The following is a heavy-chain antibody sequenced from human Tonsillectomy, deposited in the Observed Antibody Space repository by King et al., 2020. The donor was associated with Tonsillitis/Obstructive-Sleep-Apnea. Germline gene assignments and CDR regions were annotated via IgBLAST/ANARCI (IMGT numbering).Heavy chain of an antibody. Sequence: VQLVESGGGLAQPGGSLRLSCAASGFTFSTYWMHWVSQAPGRGLVWVSRIISDGSSTTYADSVKGRFTISRDNAQNTLYLQLNSLRAEDTAVYYCARVVCTSTSCFYWYFDLWGRGTLVTVSS. CDR2: IISDGSST. CDR3: ARVVCTSTSCFYWYFDL. V-gene: IGHV3-74*01. CDR1: GFTFSTYW. D-gene: IGHD2-2*01. J-gene: IGHJ2*01.